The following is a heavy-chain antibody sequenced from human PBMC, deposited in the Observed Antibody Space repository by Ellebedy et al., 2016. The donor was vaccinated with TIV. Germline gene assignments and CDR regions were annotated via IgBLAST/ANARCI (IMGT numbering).Heavy chain of an antibody. CDR2: IYWDDDK. V-gene: IGHV2-5*02. CDR1: GFSLGTSGVG. CDR3: AHHYSSSWYPVY. Sequence: SGPTLVKPTQTLTLTCTFSGFSLGTSGVGVGWIRQPPGKALEWLALIYWDDDKRYSPSLKSRLTITKDTSKNQVVLTMTNMDPVDTGTYYCAHHYSSSWYPVYWGQGTLVTVSS. D-gene: IGHD6-13*01. J-gene: IGHJ4*02.